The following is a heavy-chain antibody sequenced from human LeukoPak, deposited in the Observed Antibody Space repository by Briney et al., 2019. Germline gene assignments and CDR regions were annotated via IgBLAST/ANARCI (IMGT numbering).Heavy chain of an antibody. CDR3: ARELVVRAGDYFDY. J-gene: IGHJ4*02. D-gene: IGHD2-2*01. CDR2: INSDGSST. Sequence: GGSLRLTCAASGFTPSNNWMHWVRQAPGKGLVWVSRINSDGSSTRYADSVKGRFTISRDNAKNTLYLQMNSLRAEDTAVYYCARELVVRAGDYFDYWGQGTLVVVSS. CDR1: GFTPSNNW. V-gene: IGHV3-74*01.